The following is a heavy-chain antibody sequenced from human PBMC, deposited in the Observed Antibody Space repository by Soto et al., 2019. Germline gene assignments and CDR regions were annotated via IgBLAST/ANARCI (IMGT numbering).Heavy chain of an antibody. V-gene: IGHV1-2*04. CDR1: GYTFTGYY. J-gene: IGHJ3*02. Sequence: ASVKVSCKASGYTFTGYYMHWVRQAPGQGLEWMGWINPNSGGTNYAQKFQGWVTMTRDTSNSTAYMELSRLRSDDTAVYYCARAYRDIVVVPAATNSSGWWSNAFDIWGQGTMVTVSS. CDR2: INPNSGGT. D-gene: IGHD2-2*01. CDR3: ARAYRDIVVVPAATNSSGWWSNAFDI.